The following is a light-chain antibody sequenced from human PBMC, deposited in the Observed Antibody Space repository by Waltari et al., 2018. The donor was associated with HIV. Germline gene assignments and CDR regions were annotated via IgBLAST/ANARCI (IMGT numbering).Light chain of an antibody. CDR1: SSDDGCYNY. Sequence: QSALTQPRSLSASPVQSVTISCTGTSSDDGCYNYVSWYQQHPGKAPKLIIYDVSKRPSGVPDLFSGSKSGNTASLTISGLQAEDEADYYCCSYAGSYTLVFGGGTKLTVL. CDR3: CSYAGSYTLV. V-gene: IGLV2-11*01. J-gene: IGLJ2*01. CDR2: DVS.